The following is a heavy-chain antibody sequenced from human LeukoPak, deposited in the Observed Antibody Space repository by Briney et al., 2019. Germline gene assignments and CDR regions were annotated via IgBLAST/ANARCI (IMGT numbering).Heavy chain of an antibody. V-gene: IGHV1-46*01. CDR2: INPSGGST. Sequence: GASVKVSCKASGYTFTSYYMHWVRQAPGQGLECMGIINPSGGSTSYAQKFQGRVTMTRDMSTSTVYMELSSLRSEDTAVYYCARAASWSPIGDSYYYIDVWGKGTTVAISS. CDR1: GYTFTSYY. J-gene: IGHJ6*03. CDR3: ARAASWSPIGDSYYYIDV. D-gene: IGHD6-13*01.